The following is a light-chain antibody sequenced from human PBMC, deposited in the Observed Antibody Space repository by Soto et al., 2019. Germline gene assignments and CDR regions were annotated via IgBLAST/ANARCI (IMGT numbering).Light chain of an antibody. CDR3: QQRHMWPIT. J-gene: IGKJ5*01. V-gene: IGKV3-11*01. CDR1: QSVSSY. Sequence: EIVLTQSPGTLSLSPGERATISCRASQSVSSYLAWYQQKPGQAPRLLIYDASNRATGIPDRFSGRGSGTDFTLTISSLEPEDSAVYYCQQRHMWPITFGQGTRLEIK. CDR2: DAS.